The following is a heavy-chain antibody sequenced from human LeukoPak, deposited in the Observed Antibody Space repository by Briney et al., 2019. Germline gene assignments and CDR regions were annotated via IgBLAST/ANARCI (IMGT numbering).Heavy chain of an antibody. J-gene: IGHJ3*02. CDR1: GGSFSGYY. V-gene: IGHV4-59*08. Sequence: NPSETLSLTCAVYGGSFSGYYWSWIRQPPGKGLEWIGYIYYSGSTNYNPSLKSRVTISVDTSKNQFSLKLSSVTAADTAVYYCASHSEAYYCGGDCLSGAFDIWGQGTMVTVSS. D-gene: IGHD2-21*02. CDR2: IYYSGST. CDR3: ASHSEAYYCGGDCLSGAFDI.